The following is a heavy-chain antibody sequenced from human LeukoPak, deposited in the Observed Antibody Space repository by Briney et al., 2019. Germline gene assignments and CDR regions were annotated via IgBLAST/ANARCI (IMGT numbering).Heavy chain of an antibody. CDR3: AKELSPYSRSWFDY. Sequence: GGSLRLSCAASGFTFSNYAMSWVRQAPGKGLEWVSGIIGNGGSTYYAGPVKGRFTISRDNSKNTVYLQMNSLRADDTAVYYCAKELSPYSRSWFDYWGQGTLVTVSS. V-gene: IGHV3-23*01. D-gene: IGHD6-13*01. CDR1: GFTFSNYA. CDR2: IIGNGGST. J-gene: IGHJ5*01.